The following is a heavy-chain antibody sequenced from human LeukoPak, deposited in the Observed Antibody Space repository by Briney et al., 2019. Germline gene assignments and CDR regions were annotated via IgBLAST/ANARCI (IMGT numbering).Heavy chain of an antibody. Sequence: SGTLSLTCAVYGGSFSGYYWSWIRQPPGKGLEWIGEINHSGSTNYNPSLKSRVTISVDTSKNQFSLKLSSVTAADTAVYYCASRSYPGGIAAAGAIFDYWGQGTLVTVSS. CDR2: INHSGST. D-gene: IGHD6-13*01. CDR3: ASRSYPGGIAAAGAIFDY. CDR1: GGSFSGYY. J-gene: IGHJ4*02. V-gene: IGHV4-34*01.